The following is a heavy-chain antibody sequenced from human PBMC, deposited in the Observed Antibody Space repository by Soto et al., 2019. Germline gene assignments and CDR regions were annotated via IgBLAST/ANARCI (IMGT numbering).Heavy chain of an antibody. Sequence: SQTLSLTCDISGDSVSSNSAAWNWIRQSPSRGLEWLGRTYYRSKWYNDYAVSVKSRITINPDTSKNQFSLQLNSVTPEDTAVYYCARASGYDLGGYYYYGMDVWGEGTTVTVSS. D-gene: IGHD5-12*01. V-gene: IGHV6-1*01. J-gene: IGHJ6*04. CDR1: GDSVSSNSAA. CDR3: ARASGYDLGGYYYYGMDV. CDR2: TYYRSKWYN.